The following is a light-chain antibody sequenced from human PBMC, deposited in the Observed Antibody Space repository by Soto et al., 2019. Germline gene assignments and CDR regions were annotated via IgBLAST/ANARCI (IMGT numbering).Light chain of an antibody. J-gene: IGLJ3*02. CDR1: SSDVGGYNY. CDR2: DVS. V-gene: IGLV2-14*01. CDR3: SSYTRNNTLV. Sequence: QSALTQPASVSGSPGQSITISCTGTSSDVGGYNYVSWYQQHPGKAPKLMIYDVSNRPSGVSNRFSGSKSGNTASLTISGLPAEDEADYYCSSYTRNNTLVFGGGTKLTVL.